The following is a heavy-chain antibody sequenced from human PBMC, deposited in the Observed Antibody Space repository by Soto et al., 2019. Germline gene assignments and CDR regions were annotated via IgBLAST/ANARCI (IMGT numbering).Heavy chain of an antibody. CDR3: ASASPYGSGSYYRRRNNYYYYYGMDV. CDR2: IDPSDSYT. V-gene: IGHV5-10-1*01. D-gene: IGHD3-10*01. Sequence: PGESLKISCKGSGYSFTSYWISWVRQMPGKGLEWMGRIDPSDSYTNYSPSFQGHVTISADKSISTAYLQWSSLKASDTAMYYCASASPYGSGSYYRRRNNYYYYYGMDVWGQGTTVTVSS. J-gene: IGHJ6*02. CDR1: GYSFTSYW.